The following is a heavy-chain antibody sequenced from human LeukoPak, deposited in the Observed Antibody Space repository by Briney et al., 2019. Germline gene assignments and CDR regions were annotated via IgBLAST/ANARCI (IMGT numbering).Heavy chain of an antibody. CDR2: ISAYNGNT. D-gene: IGHD4-4*01. Sequence: ASVKVSCKASGYTFTSYGISWVRQAPGQGLEWMGWISAYNGNTNYAQKLQGRVTMTTDTSTSTAYMELRSLRSDDTAVYYCVRDSDDYSNYVPTLYYYYGMDVWGQGTTVTVSS. V-gene: IGHV1-18*01. CDR3: VRDSDDYSNYVPTLYYYYGMDV. CDR1: GYTFTSYG. J-gene: IGHJ6*02.